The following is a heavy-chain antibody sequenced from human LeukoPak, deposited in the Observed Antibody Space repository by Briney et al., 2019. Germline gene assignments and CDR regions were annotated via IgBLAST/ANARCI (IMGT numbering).Heavy chain of an antibody. CDR2: IHYSGST. CDR3: ARGNTPMVPDS. CDR1: GGSISNYY. J-gene: IGHJ4*02. Sequence: PSETLSLTCTVSGGSISNYYWNWIRQPPGKGLEWIGYIHYSGSTNYNPSLKSRVTISVDTSKNQFSLKLTSVIAADTAVYYCARGNTPMVPDSWGQGTLVTVSS. D-gene: IGHD5-18*01. V-gene: IGHV4-59*01.